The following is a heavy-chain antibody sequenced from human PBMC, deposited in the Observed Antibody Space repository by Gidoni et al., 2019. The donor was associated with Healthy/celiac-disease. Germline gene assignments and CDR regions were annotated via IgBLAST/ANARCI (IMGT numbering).Heavy chain of an antibody. CDR2: ISSSSSYI. V-gene: IGHV3-21*01. Sequence: EVQLVESGGGLVKPGGSLRLSCAASGFPFSSYSMNWVRQAPGKGLEWVSSISSSSSYIYYADSVKGRFTISRDNAKNSLYLQMNSLRAEDTAVYYCARDPSYGDSSGLTFSLSWYFDLWGRGTLVTVSS. J-gene: IGHJ2*01. CDR3: ARDPSYGDSSGLTFSLSWYFDL. D-gene: IGHD3-22*01. CDR1: GFPFSSYS.